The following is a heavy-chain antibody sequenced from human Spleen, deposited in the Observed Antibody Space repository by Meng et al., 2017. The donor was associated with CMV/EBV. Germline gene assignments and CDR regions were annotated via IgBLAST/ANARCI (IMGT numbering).Heavy chain of an antibody. CDR2: ISSSGSYI. CDR3: ATTTVTPREVDY. D-gene: IGHD4-11*01. Sequence: GGSLRLSCAASGFTFSSYEMNWVRQAPGKGLEWVSYISSSGSYIYYADSVKGRFTISRDNAKNSLYLQMNSLRAEDTAVYYCATTTVTPREVDYWGQGTLVTVSS. J-gene: IGHJ4*02. V-gene: IGHV3-48*03. CDR1: GFTFSSYE.